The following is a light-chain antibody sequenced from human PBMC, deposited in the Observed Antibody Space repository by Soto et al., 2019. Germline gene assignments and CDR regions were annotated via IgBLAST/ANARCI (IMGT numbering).Light chain of an antibody. CDR2: GTS. CDR1: QSVSTN. CDR3: QQYNNWPRT. Sequence: EIVMTQSPATLSVSPGERATLSCRANQSVSTNLAWYQQKPGQAPSLLIYGTSARATGIPARFSGSGSGTEFTLTISSLQSEDFAVYYCQQYNNWPRTFGQGTKVEIK. J-gene: IGKJ1*01. V-gene: IGKV3-15*01.